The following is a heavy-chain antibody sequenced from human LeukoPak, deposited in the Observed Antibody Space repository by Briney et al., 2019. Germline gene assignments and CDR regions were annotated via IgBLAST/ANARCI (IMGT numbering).Heavy chain of an antibody. V-gene: IGHV3-21*01. J-gene: IGHJ4*02. CDR2: ISSSSSYI. CDR1: GFTFSSYS. D-gene: IGHD3-9*01. Sequence: GGSLRLSCAASGFTFSSYSMNWVRQAPGKGREWVSSISSSSSYIYYADSVKGRFTISRDNDKNSLYLQMNSLRAEDTAVYYCARYAYDILTGYYFYFDYWGQGTLVTVSS. CDR3: ARYAYDILTGYYFYFDY.